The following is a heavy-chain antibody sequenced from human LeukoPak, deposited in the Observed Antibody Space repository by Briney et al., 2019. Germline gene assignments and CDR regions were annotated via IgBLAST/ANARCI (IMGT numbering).Heavy chain of an antibody. CDR2: ISYDGSNK. Sequence: GGSLRLSCAASGFSFSSNSMHWVRQAPGKGLEWVAVISYDGSNKYYADSVKGRFTISRDNSKNTLYLQMNSLRAEDTAVYYCAKDRSKWELLGAYCWGQGTLVTVSS. V-gene: IGHV3-30*18. D-gene: IGHD1-26*01. CDR1: GFSFSSNS. CDR3: AKDRSKWELLGAYC. J-gene: IGHJ4*02.